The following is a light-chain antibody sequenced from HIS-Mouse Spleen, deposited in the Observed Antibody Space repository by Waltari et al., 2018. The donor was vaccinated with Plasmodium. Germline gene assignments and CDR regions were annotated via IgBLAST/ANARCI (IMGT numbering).Light chain of an antibody. Sequence: QSALTQPRPVSGSPGQPVPISCTGTTSYVGGYNYVPWYQQHPGKAPKPMIYDVSQRPSGVPDRFSGSKSGNTASLTISGLQAEDEADYYCCSYAGSYTWVFGGGTKLTVL. V-gene: IGLV2-11*01. J-gene: IGLJ3*02. CDR3: CSYAGSYTWV. CDR1: TSYVGGYNY. CDR2: DVS.